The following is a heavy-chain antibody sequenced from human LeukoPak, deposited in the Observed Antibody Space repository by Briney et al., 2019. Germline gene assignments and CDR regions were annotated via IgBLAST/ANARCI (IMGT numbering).Heavy chain of an antibody. CDR1: GGSISGSSYY. V-gene: IGHV4-39*01. D-gene: IGHD4-17*01. CDR2: GFYSGSA. J-gene: IGHJ4*02. CDR3: ARLRGAMTPVTSDFDY. Sequence: SETLSLTCTASGGSISGSSYYWAWIRQPPGKRLDWIGSGFYSGSAYYSPSLKSRVTISVDTSKNQFSLNLSSVTAADTAVYYCARLRGAMTPVTSDFDYWGQGTLVTVSS.